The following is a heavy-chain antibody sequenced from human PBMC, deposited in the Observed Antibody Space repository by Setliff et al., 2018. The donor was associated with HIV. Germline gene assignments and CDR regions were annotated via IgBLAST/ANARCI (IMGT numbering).Heavy chain of an antibody. D-gene: IGHD7-27*01. CDR1: GYTFTAHH. CDR2: IIPKSGET. J-gene: IGHJ3*02. CDR3: ASPSFWGSGARNIDAFDM. Sequence: ASVKVSCKSSGYTFTAHHIHWVRQAPGQGPEWMGWIIPKSGETSYAEKFRGRVTMTRDTSLSTAYMELSWLTSDDTAVYYCASPSFWGSGARNIDAFDMWGQGTLVTVSS. V-gene: IGHV1-2*02.